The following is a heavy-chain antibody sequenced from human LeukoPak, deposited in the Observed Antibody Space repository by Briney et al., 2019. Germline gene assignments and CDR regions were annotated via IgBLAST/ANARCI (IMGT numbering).Heavy chain of an antibody. V-gene: IGHV4-4*02. CDR2: IYHSGST. CDR3: ARGYSSSGEFDY. D-gene: IGHD6-13*01. CDR1: GGSISSSNW. Sequence: PSETLSLTCAVSGGSISSSNWWSWVRQPPGKGLEWIGEIYHSGSTNYNPSLNSRVTISVDTSKNQFSLKLSSVTAADTAVYYCARGYSSSGEFDYWGQGTLVTVSS. J-gene: IGHJ4*02.